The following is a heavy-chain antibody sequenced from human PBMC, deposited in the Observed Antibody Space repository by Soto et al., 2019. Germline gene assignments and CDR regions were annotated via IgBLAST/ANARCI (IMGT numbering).Heavy chain of an antibody. D-gene: IGHD3-22*01. J-gene: IGHJ3*02. Sequence: EVQLVESGGGLVKPGGSLRLSCAASGFTFSSYSMNWVRQAPGKGLEWVSSISSSSSYIYYADSVKGRFTISRDNAKNSLYLQMNSLRAEDTAVYYCARDLCYYDSSGRLSAFDIWGQGTMVTVSS. V-gene: IGHV3-21*01. CDR3: ARDLCYYDSSGRLSAFDI. CDR2: ISSSSSYI. CDR1: GFTFSSYS.